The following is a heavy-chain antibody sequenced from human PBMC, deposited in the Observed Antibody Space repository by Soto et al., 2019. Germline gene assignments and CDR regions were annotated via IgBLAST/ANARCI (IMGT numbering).Heavy chain of an antibody. V-gene: IGHV1-46*01. J-gene: IGHJ1*01. CDR3: ARDGPVVTAELEYFQH. Sequence: ASVKVSCKASGYTFTSYYMHWVRQAPGQGLEWMGIINPSGGSTSYAQKFQGRVTMTRDTSTRTVYMELSSLRSEEKAVYYCARDGPVVTAELEYFQHWGQGTLVTVSS. CDR2: INPSGGST. D-gene: IGHD2-21*02. CDR1: GYTFTSYY.